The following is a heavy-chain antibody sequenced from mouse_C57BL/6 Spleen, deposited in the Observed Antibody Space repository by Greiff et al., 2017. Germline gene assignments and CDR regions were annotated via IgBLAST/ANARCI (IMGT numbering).Heavy chain of an antibody. Sequence: VQLQQSGAELMKPGASVKLSCKATGYTFTGYWIEWVKQRPGHGLEWIGEILPGSGSTNYNEKFKGKATFTADTSSNTAYMQLSSLTTDDSAIYYGARRCSSGFWFAYWGQGTLVTVAA. CDR3: ARRCSSGFWFAY. V-gene: IGHV1-9*01. D-gene: IGHD3-2*02. CDR1: GYTFTGYW. J-gene: IGHJ3*01. CDR2: ILPGSGST.